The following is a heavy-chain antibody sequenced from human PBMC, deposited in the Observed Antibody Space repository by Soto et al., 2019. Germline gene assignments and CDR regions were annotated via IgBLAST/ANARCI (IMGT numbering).Heavy chain of an antibody. Sequence: SVKVSCKASGGTFSSYTISWVRQAPGQGLEWMGRIIPILGIANYAQKFQGRVTITADKSTSTAYMELSSLRSEDTAVYYCACRPLWPFVGYYFDYWGQGTLVTVSS. CDR1: GGTFSSYT. J-gene: IGHJ4*02. V-gene: IGHV1-69*02. CDR2: IIPILGIA. CDR3: ACRPLWPFVGYYFDY. D-gene: IGHD2-21*01.